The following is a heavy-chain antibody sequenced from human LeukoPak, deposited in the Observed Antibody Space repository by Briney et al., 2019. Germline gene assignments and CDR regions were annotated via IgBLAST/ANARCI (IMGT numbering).Heavy chain of an antibody. CDR2: IIPIFGTA. CDR1: GYTFTSYG. D-gene: IGHD3-22*01. J-gene: IGHJ4*02. Sequence: ASVKVSCKASGYTFTSYGISWVRQAPGQGLEWMGGIIPIFGTADYAQKFQGRVTITADKSTSTAYMELSSLRSEDTAVYYCARGGSNYYDFSGFFDYWGQGTLVTVSS. CDR3: ARGGSNYYDFSGFFDY. V-gene: IGHV1-69*06.